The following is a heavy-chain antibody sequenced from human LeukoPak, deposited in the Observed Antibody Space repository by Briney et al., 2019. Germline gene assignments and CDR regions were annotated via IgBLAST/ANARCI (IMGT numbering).Heavy chain of an antibody. Sequence: GRSLRLSCAASGFTFDDYAMHWVRQAPGKGLEWVSGISWNSGSIGYADSVKGRFTISRDNAKNSLYLQMNSLRAEDTALYYCAKDRGSGWYSLRSYYGMDVWGRGTTVTVSS. V-gene: IGHV3-9*01. J-gene: IGHJ6*02. CDR1: GFTFDDYA. CDR3: AKDRGSGWYSLRSYYGMDV. CDR2: ISWNSGSI. D-gene: IGHD6-19*01.